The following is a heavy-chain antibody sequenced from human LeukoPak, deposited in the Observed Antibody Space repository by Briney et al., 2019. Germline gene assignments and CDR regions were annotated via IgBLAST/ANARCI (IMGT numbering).Heavy chain of an antibody. D-gene: IGHD3-22*01. J-gene: IGHJ3*02. Sequence: GALRLSCAASGFTFSSYGMHWVRQAPGKGLEWVAVISYDGSNKYYADSVKGRFTISRDNSKNTLYLQMNSLRAEDTAVYYCAKDRGYYDGEDAFDIWGQGAMVTVSS. CDR3: AKDRGYYDGEDAFDI. CDR1: GFTFSSYG. V-gene: IGHV3-30*18. CDR2: ISYDGSNK.